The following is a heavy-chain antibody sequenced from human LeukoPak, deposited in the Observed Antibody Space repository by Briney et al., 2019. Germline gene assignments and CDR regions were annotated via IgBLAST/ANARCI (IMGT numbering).Heavy chain of an antibody. CDR1: GFTFSTYS. CDR3: VKSSGSRLTSDAFDI. Sequence: GGSLRLSCAASGFTFSTYSMNWVRQAPGKGLEWVSFISTSSSYIYYADSVKGRFTISRDNARKSLYLQVNSLRAEDTAVYYCVKSSGSRLTSDAFDIWGQGTMVTVSS. V-gene: IGHV3-21*01. J-gene: IGHJ3*02. D-gene: IGHD1-26*01. CDR2: ISTSSSYI.